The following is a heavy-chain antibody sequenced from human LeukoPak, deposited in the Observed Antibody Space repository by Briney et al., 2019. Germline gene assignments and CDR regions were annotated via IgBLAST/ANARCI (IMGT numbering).Heavy chain of an antibody. CDR1: GFTFSSYG. D-gene: IGHD3-10*01. Sequence: HPGGSLRLSCAASGFTFSSYGMHWVRQAPGKGLEWVAVISYDGSNKYYADSVKGRFTISRDNSKNTLYLQMNSLRAEDTAVYYCARVPQFDYYYYGMDVWGQGTTVTVSS. V-gene: IGHV3-30*03. CDR3: ARVPQFDYYYYGMDV. CDR2: ISYDGSNK. J-gene: IGHJ6*02.